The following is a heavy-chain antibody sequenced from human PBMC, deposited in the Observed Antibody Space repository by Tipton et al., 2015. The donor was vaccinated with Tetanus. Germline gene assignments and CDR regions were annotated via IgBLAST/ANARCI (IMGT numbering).Heavy chain of an antibody. V-gene: IGHV5-51*01. Sequence: QSGPEVKKPGESLKISCRGSGYNFSYYSIGWVRHMPGKGLEWMGIVDPRDSGATYGPSFQGQVTISTDKSISTAYVQWGSLQASDTAIYYCARRRSAVLGGSYHWYFDLWGRGTLVTVSS. CDR1: GYNFSYYS. CDR3: ARRRSAVLGGSYHWYFDL. D-gene: IGHD2-15*01. CDR2: VDPRDSGA. J-gene: IGHJ2*01.